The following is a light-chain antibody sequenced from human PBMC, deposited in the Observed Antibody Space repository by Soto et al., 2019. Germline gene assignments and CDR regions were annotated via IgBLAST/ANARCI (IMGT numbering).Light chain of an antibody. J-gene: IGKJ5*01. Sequence: DIHMTQSPSSLSASVLDIGTMTFLVSQSISISLNWYQLKPGKAPNLLMYGASYLKSGVPTRFSGSGSGTDFTLTISSLQPEDFATYYCQQTYTTPEITFGQGTRLEIK. CDR3: QQTYTTPEIT. V-gene: IGKV1-39*01. CDR1: QSISIS. CDR2: GAS.